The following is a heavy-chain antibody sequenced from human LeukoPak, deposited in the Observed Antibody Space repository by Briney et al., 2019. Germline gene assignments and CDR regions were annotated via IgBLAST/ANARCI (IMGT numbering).Heavy chain of an antibody. CDR3: TRGAGRPGTAAILNWSYYGMDV. CDR1: GFTFSDYY. V-gene: IGHV3-11*01. J-gene: IGHJ6*02. D-gene: IGHD2-21*02. CDR2: ISSSGSTI. Sequence: GGSLRLSCAASGFTFSDYYMSWIRQAPGKGLEWVSYISSSGSTIYYADSVKGRFTISRDNAKNSLYLQMNSLRAEDTAVYYCTRGAGRPGTAAILNWSYYGMDVWGQGTTVTVSS.